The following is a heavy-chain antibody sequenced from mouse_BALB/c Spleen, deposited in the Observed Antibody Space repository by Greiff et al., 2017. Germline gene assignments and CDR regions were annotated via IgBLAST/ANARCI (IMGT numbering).Heavy chain of an antibody. CDR1: GFTFSDYY. J-gene: IGHJ3*01. CDR3: ARVRY. Sequence: EVKLVESGGGLVKPGGSLKLSCAASGFTFSDYYMYWVRQTPEKRLEWVATISDGGSYTYYPDSVKGRFNISRDNTKNSLYLQMSSLKSEDTAMYYCARVRYWGQGTLVTVSA. V-gene: IGHV5-4*02. CDR2: ISDGGSYT.